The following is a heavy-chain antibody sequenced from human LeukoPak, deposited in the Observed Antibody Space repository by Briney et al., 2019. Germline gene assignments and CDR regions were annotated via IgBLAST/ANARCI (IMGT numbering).Heavy chain of an antibody. CDR3: ARGVVTARQAFDI. CDR2: IYHSGST. D-gene: IGHD2-21*02. Sequence: SETLSLTCAVSGGSISSSNWWSWVRQPPGKGLEWIGEIYHSGSTNYNPSLKSRVTIAVDKSKNQFSLKLSSVIAADTAVYYCARGVVTARQAFDIWGQGTMVTVSS. J-gene: IGHJ3*02. V-gene: IGHV4-4*02. CDR1: GGSISSSNW.